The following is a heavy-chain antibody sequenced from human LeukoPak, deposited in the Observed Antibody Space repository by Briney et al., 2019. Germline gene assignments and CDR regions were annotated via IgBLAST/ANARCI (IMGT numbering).Heavy chain of an antibody. J-gene: IGHJ6*02. CDR2: INPSGGST. CDR3: ARDHCSGGSCYPYYYYGMDV. D-gene: IGHD2-15*01. V-gene: IGHV1-46*01. Sequence: GDSVKVSCKASGYTFTSYYMHWVRQAPGQGLEWMGIINPSGGSTSYAQKFQGRVTMTRDTSTSTVYMELSSLRSEDTAVYYCARDHCSGGSCYPYYYYGMDVWGQGTTVTVSS. CDR1: GYTFTSYY.